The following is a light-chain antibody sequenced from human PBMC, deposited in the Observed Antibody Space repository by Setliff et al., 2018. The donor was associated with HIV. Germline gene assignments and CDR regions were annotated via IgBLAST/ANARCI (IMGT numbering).Light chain of an antibody. CDR3: HSKRSSSTPYV. Sequence: QSALTQPASVSGSPGRSITISCTGNSSDVGGYNSVSWFQQHPGKAPKLLIYDVSDRPSGVSNRFSSSKSGNTASLTISGLQAEDEADYYCHSKRSSSTPYVFGTGTKVTVL. CDR2: DVS. CDR1: SSDVGGYNS. J-gene: IGLJ1*01. V-gene: IGLV2-14*03.